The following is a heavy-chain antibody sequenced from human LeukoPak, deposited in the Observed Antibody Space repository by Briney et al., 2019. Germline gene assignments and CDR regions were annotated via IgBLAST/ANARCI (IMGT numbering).Heavy chain of an antibody. Sequence: GSLRLSCAASGFTFSSYDMHWVRQATGKGLEWVSAIGTAGDTYYPGSVKGRFAISRENAKNSLYLQMNSLRAGDTAVYYCARRLGGEDAFDIWGQGTMVTVSS. CDR3: ARRLGGEDAFDI. CDR1: GFTFSSYD. V-gene: IGHV3-13*01. J-gene: IGHJ3*02. D-gene: IGHD4-17*01. CDR2: IGTAGDT.